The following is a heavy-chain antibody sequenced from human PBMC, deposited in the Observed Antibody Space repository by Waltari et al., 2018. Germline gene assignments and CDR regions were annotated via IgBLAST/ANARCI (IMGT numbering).Heavy chain of an antibody. D-gene: IGHD6-13*01. J-gene: IGHJ4*02. CDR3: ARGGIAGAGDH. CDR1: GFRFTTFS. Sequence: EVQLLESGGGLVQPGGSLRLSCAASGFRFTTFSMTWVRQAPGKGLEWMSYISSVGSTVYYADSVRGRFTVSRDSAQNSLFLHMDSLRVEDTAVYFCARGGIAGAGDHWGQGTLVTVSP. V-gene: IGHV3-48*01. CDR2: ISSVGSTV.